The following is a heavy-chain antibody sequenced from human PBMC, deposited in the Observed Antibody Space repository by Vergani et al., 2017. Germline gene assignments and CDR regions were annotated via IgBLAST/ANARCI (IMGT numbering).Heavy chain of an antibody. J-gene: IGHJ3*02. V-gene: IGHV4-39*07. CDR1: GGSISSSSYY. CDR2: IYYSGST. Sequence: QLQLQESGPGLVKPSETLSLTCTVSGGSISSSSYYWGWIRQPPGKGLEWIGSIYYSGSTYYNPSLKSRVTISVDTSKNQFSLKLSSVTAADTAVYYCATSKLGYYESSAFDIWGQGTMVTVSS. CDR3: ATSKLGYYESSAFDI. D-gene: IGHD3-22*01.